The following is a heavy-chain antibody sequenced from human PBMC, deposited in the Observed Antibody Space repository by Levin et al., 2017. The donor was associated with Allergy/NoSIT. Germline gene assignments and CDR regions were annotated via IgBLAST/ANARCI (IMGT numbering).Heavy chain of an antibody. CDR1: GGSISSGGYS. CDR3: ARVAGYSYGYYFDY. J-gene: IGHJ4*02. D-gene: IGHD5-18*01. Sequence: PSETLSLTCAASGGSISSGGYSWSWIRQPPGKGLEWIGNIYLSGSTNDNPSLKRRVTMSVDRSKNLFFLKLSYVTAADTAVYYCARVAGYSYGYYFDYWGPGTLVTVSS. V-gene: IGHV4-30-2*01. CDR2: IYLSGST.